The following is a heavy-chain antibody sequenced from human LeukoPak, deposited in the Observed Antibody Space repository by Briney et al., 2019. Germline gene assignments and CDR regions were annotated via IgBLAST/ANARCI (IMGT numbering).Heavy chain of an antibody. Sequence: ASVKVSCKASGYTFTGYYMHWVRQAPGQGLEWMGWINPNSGGTNYAQKFQGRVTMTRDTSISTAYMELSRLRYDDTALYYCARDPGYYYYYMDVWGEGTTVTISS. V-gene: IGHV1-2*02. CDR1: GYTFTGYY. CDR2: INPNSGGT. J-gene: IGHJ6*03. CDR3: ARDPGYYYYYMDV.